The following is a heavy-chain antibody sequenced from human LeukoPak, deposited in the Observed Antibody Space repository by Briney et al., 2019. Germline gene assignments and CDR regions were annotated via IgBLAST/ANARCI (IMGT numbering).Heavy chain of an antibody. Sequence: PGGSLRLSCAASGFTFSGSWMNWVRQAPGKGLEWVANINPDGSQKRFVDSVMGRFTMSRDNAKNSLYLQMNSLRVEDTAVFYRAAWTDRGYNFWGQGTLVTVSS. CDR3: AAWTDRGYNF. D-gene: IGHD5-24*01. J-gene: IGHJ4*02. CDR1: GFTFSGSW. V-gene: IGHV3-7*01. CDR2: INPDGSQK.